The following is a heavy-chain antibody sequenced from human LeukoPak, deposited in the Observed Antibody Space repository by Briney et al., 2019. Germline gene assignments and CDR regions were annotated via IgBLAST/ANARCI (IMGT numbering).Heavy chain of an antibody. D-gene: IGHD3/OR15-3a*01. CDR1: GFTFSSYG. V-gene: IGHV3-30*19. CDR3: ASTDVDRLGFDP. Sequence: GGSLRLSCAASGFTFSSYGMHWVRQAPGKGLEWVAVISYDGSNKYYADSVKGRFTISRDNSKNTLYLQMNSLRAEDTAVYYCASTDVDRLGFDPWGQGTLVTVSS. J-gene: IGHJ5*02. CDR2: ISYDGSNK.